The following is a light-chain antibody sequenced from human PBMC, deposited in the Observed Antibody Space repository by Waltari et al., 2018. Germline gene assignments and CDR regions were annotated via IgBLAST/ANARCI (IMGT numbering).Light chain of an antibody. Sequence: DIVMTQSPDSLAVSLGERATINCKSSQTLLYNSNNKNYLTWYQQRPGQPPKLLLYWASTREFGVPERLHGGGSGTDFTLTISGVQAEDVAVYYCQQTYTSPYTFGQGTKLEIK. CDR1: QTLLYNSNNKNY. CDR3: QQTYTSPYT. V-gene: IGKV4-1*01. CDR2: WAS. J-gene: IGKJ2*01.